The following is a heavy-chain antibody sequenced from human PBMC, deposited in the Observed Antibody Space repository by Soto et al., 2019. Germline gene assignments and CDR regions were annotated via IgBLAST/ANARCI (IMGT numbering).Heavy chain of an antibody. Sequence: PGESLKISCKGSGYSFTSYWISWVRQMPGKGLEWMGRIDPSDSYTNYSPSFQGHVTISADKSISTAYLQWSSLKASDTAMYYCARLGTSSTTNYYGMDVWGQGTTVTVSS. CDR2: IDPSDSYT. J-gene: IGHJ6*02. CDR3: ARLGTSSTTNYYGMDV. V-gene: IGHV5-10-1*01. D-gene: IGHD2-2*01. CDR1: GYSFTSYW.